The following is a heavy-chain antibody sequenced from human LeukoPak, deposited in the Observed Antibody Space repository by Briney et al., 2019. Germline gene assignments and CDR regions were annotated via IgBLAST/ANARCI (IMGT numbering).Heavy chain of an antibody. J-gene: IGHJ4*02. Sequence: PGRSLRLSCAASGFAFHDYAMHWVRQAPGKGLEWVSSISWNSGTIRYADSVKGRFTISRDNAKNSLYLQMNSLRAEDTALYYCAKASGGYCSSISCYRFDYWSQGTLVTVSS. CDR2: ISWNSGTI. V-gene: IGHV3-9*01. CDR1: GFAFHDYA. CDR3: AKASGGYCSSISCYRFDY. D-gene: IGHD2-2*01.